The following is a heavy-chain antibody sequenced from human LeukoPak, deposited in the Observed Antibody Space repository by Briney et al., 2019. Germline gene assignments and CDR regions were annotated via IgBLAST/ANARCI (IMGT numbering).Heavy chain of an antibody. J-gene: IGHJ4*02. D-gene: IGHD3-22*01. V-gene: IGHV3-33*01. CDR1: GFTFSSYG. CDR2: IWYDGSNK. CDR3: ARDPAVVVTPGYYFDY. Sequence: GGSLRLSCAASGFTFSSYGMHWVRQAPGKGLEWVAVIWYDGSNKYYADSVKGRFTISGDNSKNTLYLQMNSLRAEDTAVYYCARDPAVVVTPGYYFDYWGQGTLVTVSS.